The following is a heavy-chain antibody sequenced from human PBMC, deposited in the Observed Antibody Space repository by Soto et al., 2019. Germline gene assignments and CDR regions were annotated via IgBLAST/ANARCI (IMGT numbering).Heavy chain of an antibody. J-gene: IGHJ3*02. D-gene: IGHD5-18*01. CDR1: GFTFSSYA. V-gene: IGHV3-30-3*01. CDR3: ARAWGYSYGAFDI. Sequence: PVGSLRLSCAASGFTFSSYAMHWVRQAPGKGLEWVAVISYDGSNKYYADSVKGRFTISRDNSKNTLYLQMNSLRAEDTAVYYCARAWGYSYGAFDIWGQGTMVTVSS. CDR2: ISYDGSNK.